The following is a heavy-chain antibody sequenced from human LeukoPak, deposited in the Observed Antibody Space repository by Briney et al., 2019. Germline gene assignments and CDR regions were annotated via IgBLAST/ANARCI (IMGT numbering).Heavy chain of an antibody. D-gene: IGHD1-7*01. CDR2: INAGNGNT. Sequence: GASVEVSCKASGYTFTSYAMHWVRQAPGQRLEWMGWINAGNGNTKYSQKFQGRVTITRDASASTAYMELSSLRSEDTAVYYCARAPLNWNYLFDYWGQGTLVTVSS. CDR3: ARAPLNWNYLFDY. CDR1: GYTFTSYA. V-gene: IGHV1-3*01. J-gene: IGHJ4*02.